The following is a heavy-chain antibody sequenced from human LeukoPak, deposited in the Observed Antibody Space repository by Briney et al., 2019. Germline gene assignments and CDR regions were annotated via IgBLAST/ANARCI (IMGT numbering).Heavy chain of an antibody. CDR2: IIPIFGTA. D-gene: IGHD3-16*02. CDR3: ARMLYVWGSYRSSYHMDV. CDR1: GGTFSSYA. Sequence: SVKVSCKASGGTFSSYAISWVRQAPGQGLEWMGGIIPIFGTANYAQKFQGRVTITADESTSTAYMELSSLRSEDTAVYYCARMLYVWGSYRSSYHMDVWGKGTTVTVSS. J-gene: IGHJ6*03. V-gene: IGHV1-69*13.